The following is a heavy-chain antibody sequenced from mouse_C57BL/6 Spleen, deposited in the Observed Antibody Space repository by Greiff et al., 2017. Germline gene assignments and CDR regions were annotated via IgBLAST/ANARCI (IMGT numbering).Heavy chain of an antibody. Sequence: QVQLQQSGPELVKPGASVKLSCKASGYTFTSYDINWVKQRPGQGLEWIGWIYPRDGSTKYNEKFKGKATLTVDTSSSTAYMELHSLTSEDSAVYFCATRYYYGSSSWFYYWGQGTTLTVSS. D-gene: IGHD1-1*01. CDR2: IYPRDGST. V-gene: IGHV1-85*01. CDR3: ATRYYYGSSSWFYY. J-gene: IGHJ2*01. CDR1: GYTFTSYD.